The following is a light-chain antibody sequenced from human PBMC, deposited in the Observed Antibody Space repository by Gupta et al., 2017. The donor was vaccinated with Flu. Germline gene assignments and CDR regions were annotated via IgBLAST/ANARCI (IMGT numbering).Light chain of an antibody. CDR3: QQRGT. CDR1: KSVSRY. J-gene: IGKJ1*01. CDR2: EAS. V-gene: IGKV3-11*01. Sequence: EIVLTQSPATLSLSPRERATLSCRASKSVSRYLAWDQQKPGQDPRLCIYEASNRATGIRGRLSGSGSGTDFTRTSSGIEAEDCEGYDCQQRGTLGQGTKVEIK.